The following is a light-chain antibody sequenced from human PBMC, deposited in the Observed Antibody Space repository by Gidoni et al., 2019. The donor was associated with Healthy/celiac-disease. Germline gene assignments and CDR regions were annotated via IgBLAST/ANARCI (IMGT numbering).Light chain of an antibody. CDR2: KAS. J-gene: IGKJ2*01. CDR1: QSLSSL. V-gene: IGKV1-5*03. Sequence: DIQMPQSPSTLSASVGDRVTITCRASQSLSSLVAWYQQKPGKAPKLLIYKASSLESGVPARFSGSGSGTEFTLTISSLQPDDFATYYCQQYNSYSYTFGQGTKLEIK. CDR3: QQYNSYSYT.